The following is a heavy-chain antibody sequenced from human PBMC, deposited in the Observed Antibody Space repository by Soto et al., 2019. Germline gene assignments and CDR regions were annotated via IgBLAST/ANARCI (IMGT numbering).Heavy chain of an antibody. CDR2: FDPEDGET. D-gene: IGHD6-13*01. J-gene: IGHJ4*02. CDR1: GYTFTTYF. V-gene: IGHV1-24*01. CDR3: ATVPYSSSWYFDY. Sequence: ASVKVSCKASGYTFTTYFMHWVRQAPGKGLEWMGGFDPEDGETIYAQKFQGRVTMTEDTSTDTAYMELSSLRSEDTAVYYCATVPYSSSWYFDYWGQGTLVTVSS.